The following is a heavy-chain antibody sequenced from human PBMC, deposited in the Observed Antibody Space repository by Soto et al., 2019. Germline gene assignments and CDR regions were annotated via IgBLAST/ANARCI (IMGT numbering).Heavy chain of an antibody. CDR2: ISSSSSTI. Sequence: PGGSLRLSCAASGFTFSSYSMNWVRQAPGKGLEWVSYISSSSSTIYYADSVKGRFTISRDNAKNSLYLQMNSLRDEDTAVYYCARVLIGVVVVAATPDRVFDIWGQGTMVPVS. V-gene: IGHV3-48*02. D-gene: IGHD2-15*01. J-gene: IGHJ3*02. CDR3: ARVLIGVVVVAATPDRVFDI. CDR1: GFTFSSYS.